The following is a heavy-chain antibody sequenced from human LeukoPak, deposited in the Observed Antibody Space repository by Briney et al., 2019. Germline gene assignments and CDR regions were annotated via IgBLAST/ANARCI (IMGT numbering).Heavy chain of an antibody. D-gene: IGHD3-10*01. CDR1: GGTFSSYA. Sequence: SVKVSFKASGGTFSSYAISWVRQAPGQGLEWMGRIIPILGIANYAQKFQGRVTITADKSTSTAYMELSSLRSEDPAVYYCARDLMGSSGSYYNPRCFDYWGQGTLVTVSS. CDR3: ARDLMGSSGSYYNPRCFDY. J-gene: IGHJ4*02. V-gene: IGHV1-69*04. CDR2: IIPILGIA.